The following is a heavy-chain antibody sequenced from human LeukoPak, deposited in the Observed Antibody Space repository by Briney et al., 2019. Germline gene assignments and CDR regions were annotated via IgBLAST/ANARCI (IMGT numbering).Heavy chain of an antibody. D-gene: IGHD1-14*01. CDR1: GFTFSDYY. Sequence: GGSLRLSCAASGFTFSDYYMSWIRQAPGKGLEWVSYISSGGSTIYYADSVKGRFTISRDNAKNSLYLQMNSLRAEDTAVYYCAKKTVSEYYFDYWGQGTLVTVSS. J-gene: IGHJ4*02. CDR3: AKKTVSEYYFDY. CDR2: ISSGGSTI. V-gene: IGHV3-11*01.